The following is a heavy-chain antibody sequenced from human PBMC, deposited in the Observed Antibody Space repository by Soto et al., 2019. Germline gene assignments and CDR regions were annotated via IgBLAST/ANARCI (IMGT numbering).Heavy chain of an antibody. J-gene: IGHJ5*02. CDR1: GGSISSSSYY. D-gene: IGHD3-10*01. CDR3: ARREGYYRSGSYYNNNWFDP. CDR2: IYYSGST. V-gene: IGHV4-39*01. Sequence: SETLSLTCTVSGGSISSSSYYWGWIRQPPGKGLEWIGSIYYSGSTYYNPSLKSRVTISVDTSKNQFSLKLSSVTAADTAVYYCARREGYYRSGSYYNNNWFDPWGQGTLVTVSS.